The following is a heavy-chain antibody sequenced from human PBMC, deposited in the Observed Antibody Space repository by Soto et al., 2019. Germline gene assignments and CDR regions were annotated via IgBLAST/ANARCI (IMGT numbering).Heavy chain of an antibody. J-gene: IGHJ5*02. CDR3: ARGQRALITYGPFDP. CDR2: FSGTGGDT. CDR1: GFTLSSYA. Sequence: EVQLLESGGDLVQPGGSLRLSCAASGFTLSSYAMSWVRQAPGKWLEWVSTFSGTGGDTYYTDSVKGRFTISRDESKNALFLHMNSLRAADTAVYYCARGQRALITYGPFDPWGQGTLVTVSS. V-gene: IGHV3-23*01. D-gene: IGHD4-17*01.